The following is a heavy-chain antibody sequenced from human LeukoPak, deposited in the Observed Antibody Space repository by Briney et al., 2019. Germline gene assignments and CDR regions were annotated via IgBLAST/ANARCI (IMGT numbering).Heavy chain of an antibody. V-gene: IGHV4-38-2*01. CDR1: GYSISSGYY. Sequence: SETLSLTCAVSGYSISSGYYWGWIRQPPGKGLEWIGYIYYSGSTNYNPSLKSRVTISVDTSKNQFSLKLSSVTAADTAVYYCARRVVDSWSGYTYYFDYWGQGTLVTVSS. D-gene: IGHD3-3*01. CDR2: IYYSGST. CDR3: ARRVVDSWSGYTYYFDY. J-gene: IGHJ4*02.